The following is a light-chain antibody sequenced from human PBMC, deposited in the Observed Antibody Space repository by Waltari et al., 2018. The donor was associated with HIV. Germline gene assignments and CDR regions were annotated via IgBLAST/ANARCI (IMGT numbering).Light chain of an antibody. J-gene: IGLJ1*01. CDR1: RSDDFHYNY. CDR3: SSYTRSSTYV. Sequence: QSTLTQPVSVSGSPGQSITISCTGTRSDDFHYNYVSWDQQHPDRAPKLMIYEVSNRPAGVSNRFSGSKSGNTAARTISGLQAEDEADYYCSSYTRSSTYVFGTGTKVTGL. CDR2: EVS. V-gene: IGLV2-14*01.